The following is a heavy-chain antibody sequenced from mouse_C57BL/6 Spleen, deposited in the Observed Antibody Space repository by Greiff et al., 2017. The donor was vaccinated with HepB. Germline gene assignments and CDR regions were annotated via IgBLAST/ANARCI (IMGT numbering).Heavy chain of an antibody. Sequence: VQGVESGAELAKPGASVKLSCKASGYTFTSYWMHWVKQRPGQGLEWIGYINPSSGYTKYNQKFKDKATLTADKSSSTAYMQLSSLTYEDSAVYDCAKYYGSSPYYFDYWGQGTTLTVSS. D-gene: IGHD1-1*01. CDR1: GYTFTSYW. CDR2: INPSSGYT. CDR3: AKYYGSSPYYFDY. V-gene: IGHV1-7*01. J-gene: IGHJ2*01.